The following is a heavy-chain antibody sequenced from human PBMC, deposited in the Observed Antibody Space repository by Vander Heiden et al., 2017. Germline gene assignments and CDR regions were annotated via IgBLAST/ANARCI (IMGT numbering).Heavy chain of an antibody. CDR1: GFIFSNYG. CDR3: VKHFGILPGYYDY. Sequence: EVQLLESGGDLVQPGGSLRLSCAVSGFIFSNYGMSWVRQASGKGLEWVSIISNTGRNTYYSDSVKGRFIISRDNSKNTLYLQMNTLRAEDTAIYYCVKHFGILPGYYDYWGQGTLVTVSS. J-gene: IGHJ4*02. V-gene: IGHV3-23*01. D-gene: IGHD3-9*01. CDR2: ISNTGRNT.